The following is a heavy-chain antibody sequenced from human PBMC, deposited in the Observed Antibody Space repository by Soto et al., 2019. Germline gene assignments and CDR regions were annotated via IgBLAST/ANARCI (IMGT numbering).Heavy chain of an antibody. V-gene: IGHV4-31*03. D-gene: IGHD3-10*01. J-gene: IGHJ6*02. Sequence: PSETLSLTCTVSGGSISSGGYYWSWIRQHPGKGLEWIGYIYYSGSTYYNPSLKSRVTISVDTSKNQFSLKLSSATAADTAVYYCARDPTDYYGSGSYYNHPGGRYGMDVWGQGTTVTVSS. CDR3: ARDPTDYYGSGSYYNHPGGRYGMDV. CDR1: GGSISSGGYY. CDR2: IYYSGST.